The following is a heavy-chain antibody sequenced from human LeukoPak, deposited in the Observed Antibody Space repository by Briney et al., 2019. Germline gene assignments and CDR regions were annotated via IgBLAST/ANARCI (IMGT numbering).Heavy chain of an antibody. V-gene: IGHV3-33*01. D-gene: IGHD6-19*01. CDR3: ARGTSSGWYENWFDP. Sequence: GRSLRLSCAASGFTFSSYGMHWVRQAPGKGLEWVAVIWYDGSNKYYADSVKGRFTISRDNSKNTLYLQMNSQRAEDTAVYYCARGTSSGWYENWFDPWGQGTLVTVSS. CDR2: IWYDGSNK. CDR1: GFTFSSYG. J-gene: IGHJ5*02.